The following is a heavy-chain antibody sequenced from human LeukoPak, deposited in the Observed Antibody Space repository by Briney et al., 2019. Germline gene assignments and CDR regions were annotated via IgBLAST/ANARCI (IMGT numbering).Heavy chain of an antibody. CDR2: INPNSGGT. J-gene: IGHJ3*02. CDR3: ARADYYDSSGYFPNDAFDI. D-gene: IGHD3-22*01. CDR1: GYTFTGYY. Sequence: RASVKVSCKASGYTFTGYYMHWVRQAPGQGLEWMGWINPNSGGTNYAQKFQGRVTMTRDTSISTAYMELSRLRSDDTAVYYCARADYYDSSGYFPNDAFDIWGQGTMVTVSS. V-gene: IGHV1-2*02.